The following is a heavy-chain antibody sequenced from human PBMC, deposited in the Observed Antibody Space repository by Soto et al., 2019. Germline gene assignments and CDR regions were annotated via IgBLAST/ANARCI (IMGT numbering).Heavy chain of an antibody. CDR3: ARGLRITMVRGVINHPRLYYYGMDV. CDR1: GGSFSGYY. V-gene: IGHV4-34*01. D-gene: IGHD3-10*01. Sequence: QVQLQQWGAGLLKPSETLSLTCAVYGGSFSGYYWSWIRQPPGKGLEWIGEINHSGSTNYNPSLKSRVPISVDTSKHQFSLTLSSVTAADTAVYYCARGLRITMVRGVINHPRLYYYGMDVWGQGTTVTVSS. J-gene: IGHJ6*02. CDR2: INHSGST.